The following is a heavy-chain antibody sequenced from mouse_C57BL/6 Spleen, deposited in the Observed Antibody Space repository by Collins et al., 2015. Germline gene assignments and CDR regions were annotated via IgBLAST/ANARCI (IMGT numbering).Heavy chain of an antibody. Sequence: QVQLQQPGAELVMPGASVKMSCKASGYTFTDYWMHWVKQRPGQGLEWIGAIDTSDSYTSYNQKFKGKATLTVDESSSTAHMQLSSLTSEDSAVYYCARGPYYFDYWGQGTTLTVSS. CDR3: ARGPYYFDY. V-gene: IGHV1-69*01. J-gene: IGHJ2*01. CDR1: GYTFTDYW. CDR2: IDTSDSYT.